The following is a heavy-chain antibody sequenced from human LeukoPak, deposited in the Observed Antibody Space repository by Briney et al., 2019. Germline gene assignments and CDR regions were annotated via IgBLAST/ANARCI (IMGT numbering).Heavy chain of an antibody. CDR2: IIPIFATT. CDR3: ARGPPLTYDHTPEGYYHYYMDV. Sequence: SVKVSCKASGYTFTSYYMHWVRQAPGQGLEWMGGIIPIFATTNYAQEFQGRVSITADEFTSTVYMELTSLRSDDTGVYYCARGPPLTYDHTPEGYYHYYMDVWGKGTTIIISS. J-gene: IGHJ6*03. V-gene: IGHV1-69*13. CDR1: GYTFTSYY. D-gene: IGHD1-14*01.